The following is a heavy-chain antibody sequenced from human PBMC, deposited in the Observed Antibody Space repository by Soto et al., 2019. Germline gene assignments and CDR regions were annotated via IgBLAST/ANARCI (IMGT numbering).Heavy chain of an antibody. J-gene: IGHJ5*02. Sequence: NPSETLSLTCAVSGGSISSSNWWSWVRQPPGKGLEWIGEIYHGGSTNYNPSLKSRVTVSVDKSKNQFSLKLSSVTAADTAVYYCARVEVLAAAFTYNWFDPWGQGTLVTVSS. CDR3: ARVEVLAAAFTYNWFDP. D-gene: IGHD6-13*01. V-gene: IGHV4-4*02. CDR2: IYHGGST. CDR1: GGSISSSNW.